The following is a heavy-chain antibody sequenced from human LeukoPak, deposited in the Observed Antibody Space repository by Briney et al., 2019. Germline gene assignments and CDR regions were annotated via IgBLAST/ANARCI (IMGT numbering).Heavy chain of an antibody. CDR3: AKDRLITSGWDPFDY. CDR1: GGSISSSSYY. J-gene: IGHJ4*02. Sequence: PSETLSLTCTVSGGSISSSSYYWGWIRQAPGKGLEWVSAFSGTGVSTYYADSVKGRFTISRDNSKNTLYLQMSSLRAEDTAVYYCAKDRLITSGWDPFDYWGQGTLVTVSS. CDR2: FSGTGVST. V-gene: IGHV3-23*01. D-gene: IGHD6-19*01.